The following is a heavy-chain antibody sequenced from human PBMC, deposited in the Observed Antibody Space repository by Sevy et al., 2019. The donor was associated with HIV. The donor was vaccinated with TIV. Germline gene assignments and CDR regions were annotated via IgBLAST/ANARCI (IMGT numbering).Heavy chain of an antibody. CDR3: AGYDILDGYSDVFDI. D-gene: IGHD3-9*01. Sequence: SETLSLTCTVSGGSISSYYWSWIRQPPGKGLEWIGHIHYRGRTTYNPSLKSRVTISVDTSKIHFSLRLNFVTAADTAVYYCAGYDILDGYSDVFDIWGQRTMVTVSS. V-gene: IGHV4-59*13. CDR2: IHYRGRT. J-gene: IGHJ3*02. CDR1: GGSISSYY.